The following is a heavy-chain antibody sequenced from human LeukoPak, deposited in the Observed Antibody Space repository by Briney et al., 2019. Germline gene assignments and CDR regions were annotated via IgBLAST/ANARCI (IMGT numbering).Heavy chain of an antibody. J-gene: IGHJ3*02. V-gene: IGHV3-23*01. CDR1: GFTFSSYA. CDR3: AKASLIAPPPRDAFDI. D-gene: IGHD3-22*01. CDR2: ISGSGGST. Sequence: GGSLRLSCAASGFTFSSYAMSWVRQAPGKGLEWVSAISGSGGSTYYADSVKGRFTISRDNSKNTLYLQMNSRRAEDTAVYYCAKASLIAPPPRDAFDIWGQGTMVTVSS.